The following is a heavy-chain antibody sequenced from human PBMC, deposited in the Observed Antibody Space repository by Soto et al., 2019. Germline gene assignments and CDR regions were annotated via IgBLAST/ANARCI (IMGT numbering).Heavy chain of an antibody. CDR1: GFTFSSYA. Sequence: GGSLRLSCAASGFTFSSYAMSWVRQAPGKGLEWVSAISGSGGSTYYADSVKGRFTISRDNSKNTLYLQMNSLRAEDTAVDYCGTSPYYCSSTSCYDAFDIWGQGTMVTVSS. CDR3: GTSPYYCSSTSCYDAFDI. J-gene: IGHJ3*02. D-gene: IGHD2-2*01. CDR2: ISGSGGST. V-gene: IGHV3-23*01.